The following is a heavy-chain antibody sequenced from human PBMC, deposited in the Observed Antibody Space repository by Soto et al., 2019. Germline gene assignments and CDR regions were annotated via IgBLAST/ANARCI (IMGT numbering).Heavy chain of an antibody. Sequence: ASVKVSCKASCYTFTSYGISLLRQAQGQWLECMVWISAYNGNTNYAQKLQGRVTMTTDTSTSTAYMELRSLRSDDTAVYYCARETRNRYYDVRIEYWGQGTLVTVSS. CDR1: CYTFTSYG. CDR2: ISAYNGNT. J-gene: IGHJ4*02. CDR3: ARETRNRYYDVRIEY. V-gene: IGHV1-18*01. D-gene: IGHD3-10*02.